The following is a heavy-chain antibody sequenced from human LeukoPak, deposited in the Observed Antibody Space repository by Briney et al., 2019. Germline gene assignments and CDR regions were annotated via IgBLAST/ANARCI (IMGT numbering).Heavy chain of an antibody. CDR1: GITFSTSG. Sequence: PGGSLRLSCAASGITFSTSGMHWVRQAPGKGLEWVAVIWYDGSQKYYADSVKARFTISRDNSKDTLFLQMNSLTLEDTAVYYCAKDTGHLILGDYWGQGTLVIVSS. CDR3: AKDTGHLILGDY. J-gene: IGHJ4*02. D-gene: IGHD7-27*01. CDR2: IWYDGSQK. V-gene: IGHV3-33*06.